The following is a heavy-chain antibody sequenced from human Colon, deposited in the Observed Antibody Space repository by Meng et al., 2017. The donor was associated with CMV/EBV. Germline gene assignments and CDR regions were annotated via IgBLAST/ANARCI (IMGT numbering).Heavy chain of an antibody. D-gene: IGHD4-17*01. CDR2: INSTGSFI. J-gene: IGHJ4*02. V-gene: IGHV3-21*01. Sequence: SGFTFSRYTMNWVRQAAGKGLEWVSSINSTGSFIKYADSVKGRFTISRDNAKTSVYLQINSLRAEDTAVYYCAGVAYDYGDRHFAYWGQGALVTVSS. CDR1: GFTFSRYT. CDR3: AGVAYDYGDRHFAY.